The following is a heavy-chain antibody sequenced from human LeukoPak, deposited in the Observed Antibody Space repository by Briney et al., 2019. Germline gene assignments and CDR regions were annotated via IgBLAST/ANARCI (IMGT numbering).Heavy chain of an antibody. Sequence: SETLSLTCAVYGGSFSGYYWSWIRQPPGKGLEWIGEINHSGSTNYNPSLKSRVTISVDTSKNQFSLRLSSVTAADTAVYYCARSYSNYGQVDYWGQGTLVTVSS. J-gene: IGHJ4*02. CDR3: ARSYSNYGQVDY. CDR2: INHSGST. V-gene: IGHV4-34*01. D-gene: IGHD4-11*01. CDR1: GGSFSGYY.